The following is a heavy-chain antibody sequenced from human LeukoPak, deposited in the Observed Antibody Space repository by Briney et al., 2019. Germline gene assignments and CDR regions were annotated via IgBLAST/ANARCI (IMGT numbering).Heavy chain of an antibody. Sequence: GASVKVSCKASGYTFTSYFIHWVRQAPGQGLEWMGWINPDSGGTNYAQKFQGRVTMTRDTSISTAYMELSRLRSDDTAVYYCARILADGYNSNYWGQGTLVTVSS. CDR3: ARILADGYNSNY. CDR1: GYTFTSYF. D-gene: IGHD5-24*01. V-gene: IGHV1-2*02. CDR2: INPDSGGT. J-gene: IGHJ4*02.